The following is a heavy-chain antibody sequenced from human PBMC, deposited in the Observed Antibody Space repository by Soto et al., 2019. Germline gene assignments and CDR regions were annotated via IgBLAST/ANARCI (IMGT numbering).Heavy chain of an antibody. V-gene: IGHV1-69*02. CDR3: ARPSGCSSTSCYAGVYYYYGMDV. CDR1: GGTFSSYT. J-gene: IGHJ6*02. D-gene: IGHD2-2*01. CDR2: IIPILGIA. Sequence: QVQLVQSGAEVKKPGSSVKVSCKASGGTFSSYTISWVRQAPGQGLEWMGRIIPILGIANYAQKFQGRVTITADKSTRTAYMELSSLRSEDTAVYYCARPSGCSSTSCYAGVYYYYGMDVWGQGTTVTVSS.